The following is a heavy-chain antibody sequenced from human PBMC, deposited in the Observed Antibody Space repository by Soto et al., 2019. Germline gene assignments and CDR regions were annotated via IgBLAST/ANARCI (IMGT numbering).Heavy chain of an antibody. CDR2: ISAYNGNT. CDR1: GYTFTSYG. D-gene: IGHD3-16*01. V-gene: IGHV1-18*01. Sequence: ASVKVSCKASGYTFTSYGISWVRQAPGQGLEWMGWISAYNGNTNYAQKLQGRVTMTTDTSTSTAYMELRSLRSDDTAVYYCARGGSSQLLAEYFQHWGQGTLVTVSS. CDR3: ARGGSSQLLAEYFQH. J-gene: IGHJ1*01.